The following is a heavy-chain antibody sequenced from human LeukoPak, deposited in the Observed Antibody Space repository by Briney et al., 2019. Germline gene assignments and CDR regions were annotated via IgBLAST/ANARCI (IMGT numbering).Heavy chain of an antibody. D-gene: IGHD4-17*01. CDR2: INPNSGGT. CDR1: GYTFTGYY. V-gene: IGHV1-2*02. CDR3: ARDRTDYAPDAFDI. J-gene: IGHJ3*02. Sequence: ASVKVSCKASGYTFTGYYMHWVRQAPGQGLEWMGWINPNSGGTNYAQKFQGRVTMTRDTSISTAYMELSRLRSDDTAVYYCARDRTDYAPDAFDIWGQGTMVTVSS.